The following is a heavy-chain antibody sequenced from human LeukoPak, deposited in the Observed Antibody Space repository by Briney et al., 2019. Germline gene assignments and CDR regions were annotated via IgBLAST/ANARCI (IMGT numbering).Heavy chain of an antibody. CDR1: EFPFSIYA. Sequence: PGGSRRLSCEVSEFPFSIYAMAWVRQAPGQGLEWVSAIDASGSDTYYTDSVKGRFTISRDNSKNTVYLQMNSLRVEDTAVYYCADYRKPQGLDYWGQGTLVTVSS. CDR2: IDASGSDT. CDR3: ADYRKPQGLDY. J-gene: IGHJ4*02. V-gene: IGHV3-23*01. D-gene: IGHD1-14*01.